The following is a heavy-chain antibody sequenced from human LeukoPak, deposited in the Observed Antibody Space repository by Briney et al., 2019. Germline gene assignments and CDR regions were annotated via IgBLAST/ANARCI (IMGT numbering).Heavy chain of an antibody. Sequence: GGSLRLSCTAYGFTFGDYAMSWFRQAPGKGLEWVGFIRSKAYGGTTEYAASVKGRFTISRDDSKSIAYLQMNSLKTEDTAVYYCTRTQGYCSSTSCLWGGWFDPWGQGTLVTVSS. J-gene: IGHJ5*02. CDR3: TRTQGYCSSTSCLWGGWFDP. D-gene: IGHD2-2*01. CDR1: GFTFGDYA. V-gene: IGHV3-49*03. CDR2: IRSKAYGGTT.